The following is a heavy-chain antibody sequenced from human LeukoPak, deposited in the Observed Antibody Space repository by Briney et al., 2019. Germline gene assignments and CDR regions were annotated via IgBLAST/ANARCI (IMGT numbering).Heavy chain of an antibody. CDR3: ARDNSVYVEGDY. Sequence: GGSLRLSCAASGFTIRSHWLTWIRQVPGKGLEWVANIDQDGSEKFYVDSVKGRFTISRDNAKNSLYLQMNSLRAEDTCLYYCARDNSVYVEGDYWGQGTLVTVSS. CDR1: GFTIRSHW. V-gene: IGHV3-7*01. CDR2: IDQDGSEK. J-gene: IGHJ4*02. D-gene: IGHD5/OR15-5a*01.